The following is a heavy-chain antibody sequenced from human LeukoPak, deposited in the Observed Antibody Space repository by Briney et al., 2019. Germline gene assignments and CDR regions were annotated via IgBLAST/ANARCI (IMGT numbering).Heavy chain of an antibody. CDR2: INHSGST. J-gene: IGHJ4*02. CDR3: ARGPSITIFGVVIGLDY. D-gene: IGHD3-3*01. CDR1: GGSFSGYY. V-gene: IGHV4-34*01. Sequence: SETLSLTCAVYGGSFSGYYWSWIRQPPGKGLEWIGEINHSGSTNYNPSLKSRVTISVDTSKNQFSLTLSSVTAADTAVYYCARGPSITIFGVVIGLDYWGQGTLVTVSS.